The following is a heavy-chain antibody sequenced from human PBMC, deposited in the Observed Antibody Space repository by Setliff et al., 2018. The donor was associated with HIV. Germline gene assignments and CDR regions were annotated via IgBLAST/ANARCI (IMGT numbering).Heavy chain of an antibody. CDR3: ARRVQSGRGYFDY. D-gene: IGHD4-4*01. V-gene: IGHV4-39*01. J-gene: IGHJ4*02. CDR1: GGSISSSSYY. CDR2: LYSSGST. Sequence: SETLSLTCTVSGGSISSSSYYWGWIRQPPGKGLEWIGTLYSSGSTYYTPSLKSRVTISVDTSRNQFSLRLSSVTAADTAVYYCARRVQSGRGYFDYWGQGTLVTVSS.